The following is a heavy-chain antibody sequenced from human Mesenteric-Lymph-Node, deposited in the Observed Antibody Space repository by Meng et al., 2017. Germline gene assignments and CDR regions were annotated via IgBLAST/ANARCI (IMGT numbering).Heavy chain of an antibody. CDR3: VREKGSSGRAGWFDP. D-gene: IGHD6-19*01. J-gene: IGHJ5*02. V-gene: IGHV3-21*01. Sequence: EGRLVESGGGLVKPGGSLRLSCAASGFTFTSYGMSWVRQAPGTGLEWVSSISSSGDYRYYADSVKGRFTISRDTSKNTIYLQMNNLKNEDAAVYHCVREKGSSGRAGWFDPWGQGTLVTVSS. CDR2: ISSSGDYR. CDR1: GFTFTSYG.